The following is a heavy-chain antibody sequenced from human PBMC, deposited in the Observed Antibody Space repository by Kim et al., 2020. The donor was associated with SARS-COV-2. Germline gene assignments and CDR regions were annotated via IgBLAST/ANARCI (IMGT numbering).Heavy chain of an antibody. CDR1: GDSISSGSYY. D-gene: IGHD3-22*01. J-gene: IGHJ5*02. CDR2: IYTSGTI. Sequence: SETLSLTCTVSGDSISSGSYYWSWVRQPAGKGLEWIGRIYTSGTIDYNPSQKRRVTISLDTSKNPFTLKLSSGTAADTAVYFGARGRYYYDSSGTPNWFDPWGQETLVTVSS. CDR3: ARGRYYYDSSGTPNWFDP. V-gene: IGHV4-61*02.